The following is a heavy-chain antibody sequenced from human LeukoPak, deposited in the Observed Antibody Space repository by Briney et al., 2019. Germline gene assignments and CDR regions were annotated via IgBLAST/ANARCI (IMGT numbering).Heavy chain of an antibody. CDR2: IKQDGSEK. V-gene: IGHV3-7*01. CDR3: ARLYSYGYFDY. J-gene: IGHJ4*02. CDR1: GFTFSSYW. D-gene: IGHD5-18*01. Sequence: PGGSLGLSCAASGFTFSSYWMSWVRQAPGKGLEWVANIKQDGSEKYYVDSVKGRFTISRDNAKNSLYLQMNSLRAEDTAVYYCARLYSYGYFDYWGQGTLVTVSS.